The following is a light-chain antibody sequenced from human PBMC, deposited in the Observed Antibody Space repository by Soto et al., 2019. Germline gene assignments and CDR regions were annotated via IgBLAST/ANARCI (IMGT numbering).Light chain of an antibody. J-gene: IGKJ3*01. CDR3: QQYNNWFIFT. CDR2: GAS. CDR1: QSVSSN. Sequence: EIVMTQSPATLSVSPGERATLSCRASQSVSSNFAWYQQKPGQAPRLLIYGASTRATGIPARFSGSGSGTELTLTISSLQSEDFAVYYCQQYNNWFIFTFGPGTKVDIK. V-gene: IGKV3-15*01.